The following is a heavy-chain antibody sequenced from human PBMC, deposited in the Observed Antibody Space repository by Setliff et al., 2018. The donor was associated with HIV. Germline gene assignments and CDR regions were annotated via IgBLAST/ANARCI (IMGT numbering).Heavy chain of an antibody. Sequence: ASVTVSCKPSGYYFTAYYMHWVRQAPGQGLEWMGWINPNTGGTQYEQKFQGRVTVTRDTPIRTAYMELKSLRSDDTAVYFCARDNRTGYSSGWPLDFWGQGTLVTVSS. D-gene: IGHD6-19*01. V-gene: IGHV1-2*02. J-gene: IGHJ4*02. CDR1: GYYFTAYY. CDR2: INPNTGGT. CDR3: ARDNRTGYSSGWPLDF.